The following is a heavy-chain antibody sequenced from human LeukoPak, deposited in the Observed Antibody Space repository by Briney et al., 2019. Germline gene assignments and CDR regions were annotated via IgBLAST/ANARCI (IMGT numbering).Heavy chain of an antibody. CDR1: GYTFTDYY. Sequence: ASVKVSCKASGYTFTDYYIHWVRQAPGQGLEWMGRMNPNSGGTYYAQKFQGRVTMTRDTSISTAYMELSRLRSDDTAVYYCARYCSGGSCLDSDAFDIWGQGTMVTVSS. CDR2: MNPNSGGT. D-gene: IGHD2-15*01. CDR3: ARYCSGGSCLDSDAFDI. V-gene: IGHV1-2*06. J-gene: IGHJ3*02.